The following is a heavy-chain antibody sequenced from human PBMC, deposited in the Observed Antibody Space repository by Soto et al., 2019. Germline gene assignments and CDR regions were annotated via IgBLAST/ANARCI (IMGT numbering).Heavy chain of an antibody. CDR1: VGSISDNW. Sequence: QVQLQESGPGRVKPSGTLSLTCAVAVGSISDNWGSWVRQAPGKGLEWIGEIYHSGTTYYNPSLKGRVIILVDKSASQISLTLSSVTAADTAVYYCARHVAVPRTRGFDYWGQGALVAVSS. J-gene: IGHJ4*02. CDR2: IYHSGTT. V-gene: IGHV4-4*02. D-gene: IGHD2-15*01. CDR3: ARHVAVPRTRGFDY.